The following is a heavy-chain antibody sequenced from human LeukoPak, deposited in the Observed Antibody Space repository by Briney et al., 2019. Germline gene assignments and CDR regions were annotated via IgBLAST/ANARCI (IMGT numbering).Heavy chain of an antibody. CDR2: ISYDGSNK. Sequence: GGSLRLSCAASGFTFSSYGMHWVRQAPGKGLEWVAVISYDGSNKYYADSVKGRFTISRDNSKNTLYLQMNSLRAEDTAVYYCAKSLYSSSCGYWGQGTLVTVSS. V-gene: IGHV3-30*18. J-gene: IGHJ4*02. CDR3: AKSLYSSSCGY. CDR1: GFTFSSYG. D-gene: IGHD6-13*01.